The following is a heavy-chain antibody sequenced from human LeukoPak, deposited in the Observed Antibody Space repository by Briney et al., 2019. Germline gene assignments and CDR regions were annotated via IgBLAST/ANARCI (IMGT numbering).Heavy chain of an antibody. V-gene: IGHV3-7*04. D-gene: IGHD5-24*01. J-gene: IGHJ4*02. CDR3: TRVGYIDEGIDY. CDR2: IKHDGSKK. CDR1: GFPFSSYW. Sequence: GGSLRLSCVASGFPFSSYWMTWVRQAPGKGLEWVANIKHDGSKKSYVDSVKGRFTISRDNAKNSLYLQMNSLRAEDTAIYYCTRVGYIDEGIDYWGQGTLVTVSS.